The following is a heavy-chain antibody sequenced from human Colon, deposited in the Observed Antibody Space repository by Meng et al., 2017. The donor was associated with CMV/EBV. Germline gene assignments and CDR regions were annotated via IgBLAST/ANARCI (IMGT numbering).Heavy chain of an antibody. J-gene: IGHJ6*02. CDR1: GFTFSSYS. V-gene: IGHV3-21*01. CDR3: ASDPTIAVADTGVYYYYGMDV. D-gene: IGHD6-19*01. Sequence: GESLKISCAASGFTFSSYSMNWVRQAPGKGLEWVSSISSSSSYIYYADSVKGRFTISRDNAKNSLYLQMNSLRAEDTAVYYCASDPTIAVADTGVYYYYGMDVWGQGTTVTVSS. CDR2: ISSSSSYI.